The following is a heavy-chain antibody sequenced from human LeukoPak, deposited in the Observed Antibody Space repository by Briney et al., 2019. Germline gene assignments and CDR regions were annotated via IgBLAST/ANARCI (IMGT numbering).Heavy chain of an antibody. CDR3: ARGTITTVTDS. Sequence: SETLSLTCAISGGSISSSNWWTWVRQPPGKGLEWVGEIYLRGNTNYNPSLESRATISVDESKTQLSLRLESVTAADTAVYYCARGTITTVTDSWGPGTLVTVSS. CDR1: GGSISSSNW. D-gene: IGHD4-17*01. V-gene: IGHV4-4*02. CDR2: IYLRGNT. J-gene: IGHJ4*02.